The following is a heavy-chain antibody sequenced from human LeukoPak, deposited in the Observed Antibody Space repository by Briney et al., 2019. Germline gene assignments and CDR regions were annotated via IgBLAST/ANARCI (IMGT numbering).Heavy chain of an antibody. V-gene: IGHV4-34*01. CDR2: INHSGST. J-gene: IGHJ4*02. Sequence: SETLSLTCAVYGGSFSGYYWSWIRQPPGKGLEWIGEINHSGSTNYNPSLKSRVTISVGTSKNQFSLKLSSVTAADTAVYYCASGSYYFDYWGQGTLVTVSS. CDR1: GGSFSGYY. D-gene: IGHD1-26*01. CDR3: ASGSYYFDY.